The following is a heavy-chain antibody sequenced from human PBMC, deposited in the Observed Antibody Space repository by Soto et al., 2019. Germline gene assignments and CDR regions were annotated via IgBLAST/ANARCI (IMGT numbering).Heavy chain of an antibody. D-gene: IGHD1-26*01. CDR3: ARDYRGWRIVGGSYYFDY. Sequence: QVQLVQSGAEVKKPGSSVKVSCKASGGTFSSYTISWVRQAPGQGLEWMGRIIPILGIANYAQKFQGRVTITADKXTXTAXMELSGLRSEDTAVYYCARDYRGWRIVGGSYYFDYWGQGTLVTVSS. CDR1: GGTFSSYT. V-gene: IGHV1-69*08. J-gene: IGHJ4*02. CDR2: IIPILGIA.